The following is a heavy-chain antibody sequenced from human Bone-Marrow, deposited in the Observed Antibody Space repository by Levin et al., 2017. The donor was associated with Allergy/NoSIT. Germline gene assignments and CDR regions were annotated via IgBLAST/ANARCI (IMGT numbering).Heavy chain of an antibody. Sequence: KTSETLSLICSVSDGFITTNNWWTWVRQPPGRGLEWLGEIYHTGSTNYNPSLKSRLTISIDKSKNHFSLKLTSVTAADTAFYYCASGMGALFDAWGQGTLVTVSS. V-gene: IGHV4-4*02. CDR1: DGFITTNNW. J-gene: IGHJ5*02. CDR2: IYHTGST. D-gene: IGHD3-16*01. CDR3: ASGMGALFDA.